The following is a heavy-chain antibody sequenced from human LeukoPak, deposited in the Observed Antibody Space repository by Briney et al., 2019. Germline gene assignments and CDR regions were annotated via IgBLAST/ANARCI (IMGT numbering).Heavy chain of an antibody. Sequence: SETLSLTCAVYGGSFSGYYWSWIRQPPGKGLEWIGEINHSGSTNYNPSLKSRVTISVDTSKNQFSLKLSSVTAADTAVYYCARSPYIVVVVAAIYYYYGMDVWGQGTTVTVSS. J-gene: IGHJ6*02. CDR3: ARSPYIVVVVAAIYYYYGMDV. CDR1: GGSFSGYY. D-gene: IGHD2-15*01. V-gene: IGHV4-34*01. CDR2: INHSGST.